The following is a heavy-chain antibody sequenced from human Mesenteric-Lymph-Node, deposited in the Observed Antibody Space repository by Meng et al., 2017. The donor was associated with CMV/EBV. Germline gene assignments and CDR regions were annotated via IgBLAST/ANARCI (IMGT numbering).Heavy chain of an antibody. V-gene: IGHV6-1*01. CDR1: GDSVSSNSAA. CDR2: TYYRSKWYN. D-gene: IGHD3-3*01. J-gene: IGHJ6*02. Sequence: SQTLSLTCAISGDSVSSNSAAWNWIRQSPSRGLEWLGRTYYRSKWYNDYAVSVKSRITINPDTSKNQFSLQLNSVTPEDTAVYYCASDSLDFWSGYSGLDVWGQGTTVTVSS. CDR3: ASDSLDFWSGYSGLDV.